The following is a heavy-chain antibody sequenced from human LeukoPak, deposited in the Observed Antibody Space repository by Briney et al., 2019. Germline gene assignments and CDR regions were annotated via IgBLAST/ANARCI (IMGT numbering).Heavy chain of an antibody. CDR2: ISGSGDTT. CDR3: AKELTTERTPGVDS. D-gene: IGHD4-17*01. Sequence: GGSLRLSCAASGFTFSSYSMSWARQGPGTGLEWVSAISGSGDTTFYADSVKGRFTISRDNSKNTLFLQVSSLRVEDTAVYFCAKELTTERTPGVDSWGQGTLVTVSS. CDR1: GFTFSSYS. J-gene: IGHJ4*02. V-gene: IGHV3-23*01.